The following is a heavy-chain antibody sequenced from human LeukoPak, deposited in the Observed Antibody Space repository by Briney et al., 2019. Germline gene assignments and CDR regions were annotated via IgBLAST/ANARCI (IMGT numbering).Heavy chain of an antibody. CDR3: ARDRVVGLAPFDP. Sequence: ASVKVSCKASGYTFTNYVVHWVRQAPGQRLEWMGWIHTDNGDTKYSHYFLGRVTITRDTSANTAYMELSSLRSEDTAVYYCARDRVVGLAPFDPWGQGTLVTVSS. J-gene: IGHJ5*02. CDR1: GYTFTNYV. V-gene: IGHV1-3*04. CDR2: IHTDNGDT. D-gene: IGHD2-15*01.